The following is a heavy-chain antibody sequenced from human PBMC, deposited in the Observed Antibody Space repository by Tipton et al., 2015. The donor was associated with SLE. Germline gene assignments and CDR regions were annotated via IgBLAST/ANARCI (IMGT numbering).Heavy chain of an antibody. V-gene: IGHV4-39*07. CDR3: ARGAGSSGDFDY. CDR2: IYYSGST. J-gene: IGHJ4*02. CDR1: GGSISSSSYY. Sequence: GSLRLSCTVSGGSISSSSYYWGWIRQPPGKGLEWIGSIYYSGSTYYNPSLKSRVTISVDTSKNQFSLKLSSVTAADTAVYYCARGAGSSGDFDYWGQGTLVTVSS. D-gene: IGHD2-15*01.